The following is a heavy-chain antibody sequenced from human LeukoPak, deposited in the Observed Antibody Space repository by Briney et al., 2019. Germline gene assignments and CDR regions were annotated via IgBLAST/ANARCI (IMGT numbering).Heavy chain of an antibody. J-gene: IGHJ4*02. Sequence: GGSLRLSCAASGFTFSGYSMNWVRQAPGKGLEWVSYISSSSSTIYYADSVKGRFTISRDNAKNSLYLQTNSLRAEDTAVYYCARDGGDSSGYWFDYWGQGTLVTVSS. CDR3: ARDGGDSSGYWFDY. D-gene: IGHD3-22*01. CDR2: ISSSSSTI. V-gene: IGHV3-48*01. CDR1: GFTFSGYS.